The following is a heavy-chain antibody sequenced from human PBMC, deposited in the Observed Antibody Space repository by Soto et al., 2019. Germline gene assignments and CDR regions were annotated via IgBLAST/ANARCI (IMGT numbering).Heavy chain of an antibody. Sequence: QVQLVESGGGVVQPGRSLRLSCAASGFTFSSYGMHWVRQAPGKGLAWVAVIWYDGSNKYDADSVKGRFTISRDNSKNTLYLQMNSLRAEDTAVYYCASEYSISSYRWFDPWGQGTLVTVSS. CDR2: IWYDGSNK. D-gene: IGHD6-6*01. CDR3: ASEYSISSYRWFDP. CDR1: GFTFSSYG. J-gene: IGHJ5*02. V-gene: IGHV3-33*01.